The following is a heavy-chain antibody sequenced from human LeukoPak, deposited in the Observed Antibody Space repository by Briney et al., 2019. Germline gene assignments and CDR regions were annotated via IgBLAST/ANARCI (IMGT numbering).Heavy chain of an antibody. J-gene: IGHJ6*02. Sequence: GGSLRLSCAASGFTFSSYSMNWVRQTPGKGLEWVAVISYDGSYKYYADSVKGRFTISRDNSKNTLYLQMNSLRAEDTAVYYCAKVSGGGLYYDGMDVWGQGTTVTVSS. V-gene: IGHV3-30*18. D-gene: IGHD1-14*01. CDR3: AKVSGGGLYYDGMDV. CDR1: GFTFSSYS. CDR2: ISYDGSYK.